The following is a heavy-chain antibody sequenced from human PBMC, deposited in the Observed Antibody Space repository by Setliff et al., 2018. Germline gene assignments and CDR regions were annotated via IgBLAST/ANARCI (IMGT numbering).Heavy chain of an antibody. CDR3: ARCITIFGVVIPNAFDY. V-gene: IGHV2-5*08. J-gene: IGHJ4*02. CDR2: IYWDDDK. D-gene: IGHD3-3*01. Sequence: SGPTLVNPTQTLTLTCTFSGFSLSTSGMCVSWIRQPPGQALEWLALIYWDDDKRYSPSLKSRLTITKDTSKNQVVLTMTNMDPVDTATYYCARCITIFGVVIPNAFDYWGQGTLVTVSS. CDR1: GFSLSTSGMC.